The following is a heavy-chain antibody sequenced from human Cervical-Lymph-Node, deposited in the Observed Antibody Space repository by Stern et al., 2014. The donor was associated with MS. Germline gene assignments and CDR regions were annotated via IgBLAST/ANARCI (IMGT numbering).Heavy chain of an antibody. CDR2: IYPGDSDI. V-gene: IGHV5-51*01. D-gene: IGHD1-26*01. J-gene: IGHJ4*02. Sequence: EVQLVESGAEVRKPGESLKIYCKSSGYIFTNYWIAWVRQMPGKGLEWLGIIYPGDSDIRYNPSFQGQVTISGDKSISTAFLQWTSLKASDSAIYYCARQRSGARFDNWGQGTRVTVSS. CDR3: ARQRSGARFDN. CDR1: GYIFTNYW.